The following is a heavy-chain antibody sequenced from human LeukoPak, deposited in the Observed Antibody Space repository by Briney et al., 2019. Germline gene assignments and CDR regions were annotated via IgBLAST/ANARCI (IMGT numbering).Heavy chain of an antibody. CDR1: GDSVSSNSAA. V-gene: IGHV6-1*01. Sequence: SQTLSLTCAISGDSVSSNSAAWNWIRQSPSRGLEWLGKTYYRSKWYNDYAVSVKSRITINPDTSKNQFSLQLNSVTPEDTAVYYCARGELVLRFLEWLPGQHYYYGMDVWGQGTTVTVSS. CDR3: ARGELVLRFLEWLPGQHYYYGMDV. CDR2: TYYRSKWYN. J-gene: IGHJ6*02. D-gene: IGHD3-3*01.